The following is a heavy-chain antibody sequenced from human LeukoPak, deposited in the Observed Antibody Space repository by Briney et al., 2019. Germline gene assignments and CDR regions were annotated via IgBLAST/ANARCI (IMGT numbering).Heavy chain of an antibody. CDR2: IDYTGST. Sequence: PSETLSLTCAVYGESFVGYYWAWIRQPPGKGLEWIGEIDYTGSTNYNPSLKSRIKMSVDTSKNQFSVKLSSVTAADTAVYYCAREGYSYGMGIDYWGQGTLVTVSS. V-gene: IGHV4-34*01. J-gene: IGHJ4*02. CDR3: AREGYSYGMGIDY. D-gene: IGHD5-18*01. CDR1: GESFVGYY.